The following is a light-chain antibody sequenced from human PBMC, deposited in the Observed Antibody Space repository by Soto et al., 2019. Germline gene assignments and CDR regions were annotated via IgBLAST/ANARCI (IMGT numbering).Light chain of an antibody. Sequence: QSALTQPASVSGSPGQSITISCTGTSSDVGGYNYVSWHQLHPGKAPKLMVYEVSNRPSGVSNRFSGSKSGNTASLTISGLQAEDEADYYCSSYTSSSTLVFGTGTKLTVL. CDR3: SSYTSSSTLV. CDR2: EVS. J-gene: IGLJ1*01. CDR1: SSDVGGYNY. V-gene: IGLV2-14*01.